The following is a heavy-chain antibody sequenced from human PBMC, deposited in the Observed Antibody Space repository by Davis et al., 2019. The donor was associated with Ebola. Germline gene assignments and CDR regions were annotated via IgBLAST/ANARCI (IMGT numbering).Heavy chain of an antibody. V-gene: IGHV4-59*01. Sequence: SETLSLTCTVSARSISSYYWSWIRQPPGKGLEWIGYIYYSGSTNYNPSLKSRVTISVDTSKNQSSLKLSSVTAADTAVYYWARDQRYFDLWGRGTLVAVSS. CDR3: ARDQRYFDL. CDR1: ARSISSYY. J-gene: IGHJ2*01. CDR2: IYYSGST.